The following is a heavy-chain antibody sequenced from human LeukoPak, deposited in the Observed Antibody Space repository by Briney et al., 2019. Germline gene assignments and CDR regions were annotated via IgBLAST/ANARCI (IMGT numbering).Heavy chain of an antibody. V-gene: IGHV3-23*01. D-gene: IGHD3-10*01. CDR2: ISGSGGST. J-gene: IGHJ4*02. CDR1: GFTFSSYA. CDR3: AKGPAPPAYYYGSGSYHHTLLDY. Sequence: PGGSLRLSCAASGFTFSSYATSWVRQAPGKGLEWVSAISGSGGSTYYADSVKGRFTISRDNSKNTLYLQMNSLRDEDTAVYYCAKGPAPPAYYYGSGSYHHTLLDYWGQGTLVTVSS.